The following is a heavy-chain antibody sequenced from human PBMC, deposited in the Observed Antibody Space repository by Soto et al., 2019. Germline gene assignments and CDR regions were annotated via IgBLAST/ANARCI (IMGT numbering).Heavy chain of an antibody. CDR3: ARAPYSGYDLGTYYFDY. J-gene: IGHJ4*02. CDR1: CGTLSSYY. Sequence: SETLSHTCSGVCGTLSSYYLSLIRQPHGKGLEWIGYIYYSGSTNYNPSLKSRVTISVDTSKNQFSLKLSSVTAADTAVYYCARAPYSGYDLGTYYFDYWGQGTPVTVSS. V-gene: IGHV4-59*01. CDR2: IYYSGST. D-gene: IGHD5-12*01.